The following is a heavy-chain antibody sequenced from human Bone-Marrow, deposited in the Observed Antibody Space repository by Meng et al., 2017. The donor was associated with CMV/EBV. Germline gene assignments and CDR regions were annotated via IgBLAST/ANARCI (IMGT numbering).Heavy chain of an antibody. D-gene: IGHD2-8*01. CDR1: GFTFSSYG. CDR2: IRYDGSNK. V-gene: IGHV3-30*02. CDR3: AKSKGSLYGPRYYFDY. Sequence: GESLKISCAASGFTFSSYGMHWVRQAPGKGLEWVAFIRYDGSNKYYADSVKGRFTISRDNSKNTLYLQMNSLRAEDTAVYYCAKSKGSLYGPRYYFDYWGQGTLVTVSS. J-gene: IGHJ4*02.